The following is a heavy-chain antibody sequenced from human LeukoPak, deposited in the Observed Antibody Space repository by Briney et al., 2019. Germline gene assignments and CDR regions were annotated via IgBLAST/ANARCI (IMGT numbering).Heavy chain of an antibody. CDR3: AKDGDYNDSSGYYFADY. Sequence: GGSLRLSCAASGFTFSSYGMHWVRQAPGKGLEWVAFIRYDGSNKYYADSVKGRFTISRDNSKNTLYLQMNSLRAEDTAVYYCAKDGDYNDSSGYYFADYWGQGTLVTVSS. CDR1: GFTFSSYG. V-gene: IGHV3-30*02. J-gene: IGHJ4*02. D-gene: IGHD3-22*01. CDR2: IRYDGSNK.